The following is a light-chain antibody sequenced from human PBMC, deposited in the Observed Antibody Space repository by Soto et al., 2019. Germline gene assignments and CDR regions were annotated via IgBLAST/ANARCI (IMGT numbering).Light chain of an antibody. V-gene: IGLV1-51*01. Sequence: QSVLTQPPSVSAAPGQKVTISCSGDISNIGNNYVTWYQQVPGTSPKLLIFDNSKRPSGIPGRGAGSKSGTSATLAITGLQTGDEADYYCATWDSRMTAGVIFGGGTKLTVL. J-gene: IGLJ2*01. CDR3: ATWDSRMTAGVI. CDR2: DNS. CDR1: ISNIGNNY.